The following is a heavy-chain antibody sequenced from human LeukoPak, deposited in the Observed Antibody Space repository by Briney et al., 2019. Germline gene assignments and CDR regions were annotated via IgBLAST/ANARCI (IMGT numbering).Heavy chain of an antibody. D-gene: IGHD5-12*01. CDR2: MNPNSGNT. Sequence: ASVKVSCKASGYTFTSYDINWVRQAPGQGLEWMGWMNPNSGNTVYAQKFQGRVTITRNTSISTAYMELSSLRSEDTAVYYGARATAKDGMVATGWFDPWGQGTLVTGSP. J-gene: IGHJ5*02. CDR1: GYTFTSYD. V-gene: IGHV1-8*01. CDR3: ARATAKDGMVATGWFDP.